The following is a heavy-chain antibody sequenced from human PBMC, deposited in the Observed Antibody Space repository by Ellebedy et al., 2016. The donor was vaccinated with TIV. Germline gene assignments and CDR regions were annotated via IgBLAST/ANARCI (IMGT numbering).Heavy chain of an antibody. CDR3: ARVVWQLPVSYAFDI. V-gene: IGHV4-59*01. CDR1: GGSISSYY. D-gene: IGHD2-15*01. CDR2: IYYSGST. Sequence: MPSETLSLTCTVSGGSISSYYWSWIRQPPGKGLEWIGYIYYSGSTNYNPSLQSRVTISVDPSKNQFSLKLTSVTAADTAVYYCARVVWQLPVSYAFDIWGQGTMVTVSS. J-gene: IGHJ3*02.